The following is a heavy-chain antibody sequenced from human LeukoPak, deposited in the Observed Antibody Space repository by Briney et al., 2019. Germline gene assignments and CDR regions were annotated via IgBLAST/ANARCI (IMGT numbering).Heavy chain of an antibody. Sequence: GGSQRLSCAASGFTFSSYSMNWVRQAPGKGLEWVSSISSSSSYIYYADSVKRRFTISRDNAKNSLYLQMNSLRAEDTAVYYCARDYTRGIAARPLNWFDPWGQGTLVTVSS. CDR3: ARDYTRGIAARPLNWFDP. D-gene: IGHD6-6*01. CDR1: GFTFSSYS. CDR2: ISSSSSYI. J-gene: IGHJ5*02. V-gene: IGHV3-21*01.